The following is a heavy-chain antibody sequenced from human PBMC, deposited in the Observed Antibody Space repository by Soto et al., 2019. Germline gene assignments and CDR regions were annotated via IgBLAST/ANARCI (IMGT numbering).Heavy chain of an antibody. J-gene: IGHJ4*02. D-gene: IGHD5-12*01. Sequence: QVQLQQWGAGLLKPSETLSLNCAVTGGSLSGYYWSWIRQPPGKGLEWIGEVKDGGHTNYSPSLRGRVTISSATPNNRFSLRLNSVTAADTGVYYCARGQEGVVATHWDQGSLVTVSS. CDR1: GGSLSGYY. CDR3: ARGQEGVVATH. V-gene: IGHV4-34*01. CDR2: VKDGGHT.